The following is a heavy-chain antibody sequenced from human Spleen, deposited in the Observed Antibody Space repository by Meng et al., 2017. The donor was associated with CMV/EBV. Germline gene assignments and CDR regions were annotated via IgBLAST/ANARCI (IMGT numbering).Heavy chain of an antibody. J-gene: IGHJ5*02. D-gene: IGHD4-17*01. CDR1: TFTSHD. CDR2: INPNSGGT. V-gene: IGHV1-2*02. CDR3: ARGVARWAVTTGKNWFDP. Sequence: TFTSHDINWVRQATGQGREWMGWINPNSGGTNYAQRFQGRVNMTRDTSISTAYMEVTSLRSDDTAMYYCARGVARWAVTTGKNWFDPWGQGTLVTVSS.